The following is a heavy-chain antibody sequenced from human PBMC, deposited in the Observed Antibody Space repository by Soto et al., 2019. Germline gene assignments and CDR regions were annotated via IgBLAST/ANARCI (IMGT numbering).Heavy chain of an antibody. CDR3: ARFVRHQLPTIDF. V-gene: IGHV1-8*01. CDR1: GYTFTSYD. D-gene: IGHD2-2*01. J-gene: IGHJ4*02. CDR2: MNPESGNI. Sequence: ASVKVSCKASGYTFTSYDINWVRQATGQGLEWMGWMNPESGNIGYAQKFQGRVTMTRNTSISTAYMDLIGLRSDDTAVYYCARFVRHQLPTIDFWGQGTMVTVS.